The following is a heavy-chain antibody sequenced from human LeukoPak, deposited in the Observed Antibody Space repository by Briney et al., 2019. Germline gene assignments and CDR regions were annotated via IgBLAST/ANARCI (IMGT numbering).Heavy chain of an antibody. CDR3: ARHPTPEYSSSKDAFDI. CDR2: IYPGDSDT. D-gene: IGHD6-6*01. J-gene: IGHJ3*02. V-gene: IGHV5-51*01. Sequence: GESLKISCKGSGYSFTSYWIGWVRQMPGKGLEWMGIIYPGDSDTRYSPSFQGQVTISADKSISTAYLQWSSLKASDTAMYYCARHPTPEYSSSKDAFDIWGQGTMVTVSS. CDR1: GYSFTSYW.